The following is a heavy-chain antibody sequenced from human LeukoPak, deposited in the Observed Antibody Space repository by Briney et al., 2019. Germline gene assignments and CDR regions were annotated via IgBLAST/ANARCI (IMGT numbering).Heavy chain of an antibody. J-gene: IGHJ4*02. D-gene: IGHD4-23*01. CDR3: ARGRPHGNDY. CDR1: GFTFSSYW. CDR2: IARDGSST. Sequence: GGSLRLSCAASGFTFSSYWMNWVRHAPGKGLVWVSRIARDGSSTTCADSVKGRFSISRDNATNTLYLQMNSLRVEDTAVYYCARGRPHGNDYWGQGTLVTVSS. V-gene: IGHV3-74*01.